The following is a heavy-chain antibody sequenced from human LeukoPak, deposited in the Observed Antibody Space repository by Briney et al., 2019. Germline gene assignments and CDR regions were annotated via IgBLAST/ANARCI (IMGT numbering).Heavy chain of an antibody. Sequence: QPGGSLRLSCAASGFIVRSNYMSWVRQAPGKGLEWVSVIYSGGSTYYADSVKGRFIISRDNSKNTLYLQMNSLRAEDTAVYYCARRRCDDFWSGCDHGMNAWGRGTTVTVSS. J-gene: IGHJ6*02. CDR3: ARRRCDDFWSGCDHGMNA. CDR1: GFIVRSNY. D-gene: IGHD3-3*01. CDR2: IYSGGST. V-gene: IGHV3-66*01.